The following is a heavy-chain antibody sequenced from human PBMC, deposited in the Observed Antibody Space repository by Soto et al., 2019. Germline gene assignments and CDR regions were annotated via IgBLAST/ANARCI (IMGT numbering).Heavy chain of an antibody. CDR3: ARGGAARPDY. V-gene: IGHV3-48*02. CDR1: GFTFSSYG. CDR2: ISSSSATI. Sequence: EVQLVESGGGLVQPGGSLRLSCAASGFTFSSYGMNWVRQAPGKGLAWGSYISSSSATIQYADSVKGRFTISRDNAKNSLYLQMNSLRDEDTAVYYCARGGAARPDYWGQGTLVTVSS. J-gene: IGHJ4*02. D-gene: IGHD6-6*01.